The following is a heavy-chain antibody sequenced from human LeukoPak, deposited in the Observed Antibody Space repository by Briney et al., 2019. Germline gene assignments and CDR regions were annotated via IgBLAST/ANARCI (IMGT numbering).Heavy chain of an antibody. V-gene: IGHV3-30*18. CDR1: GFTFSSYG. J-gene: IGHJ4*02. D-gene: IGHD4-17*01. Sequence: GGSLRLSCAASGFTFSSYGMHWVRRAPGKGLEWVAVISYDGSNKYYADSVKGRFTISRDNSKNTLYLQMNSLRAEDTAVYYCAKDSEDYGDRPPIDYWGQGTLVTVSS. CDR2: ISYDGSNK. CDR3: AKDSEDYGDRPPIDY.